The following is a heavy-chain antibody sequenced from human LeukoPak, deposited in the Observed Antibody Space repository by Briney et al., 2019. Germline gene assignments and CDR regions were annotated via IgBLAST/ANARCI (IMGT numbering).Heavy chain of an antibody. D-gene: IGHD3-10*01. CDR2: ILYDGGNK. V-gene: IGHV3-30*02. CDR1: GFTFSDYG. J-gene: IGHJ4*02. CDR3: AKVFEVRGARRPKDY. Sequence: PGGSLRLSCAASGFTFSDYGMHWARQAPGKGLEWVALILYDGGNKFYADSVRDRFTISRDNSKNTLFLQMNSLRIEDTAVYYCAKVFEVRGARRPKDYWGQGTLVSVSS.